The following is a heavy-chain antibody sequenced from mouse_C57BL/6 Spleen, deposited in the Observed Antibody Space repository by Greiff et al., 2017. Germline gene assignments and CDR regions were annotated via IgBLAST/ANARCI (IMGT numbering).Heavy chain of an antibody. CDR3: AIGSTGTMVKAY. V-gene: IGHV1-74*01. J-gene: IGHJ3*01. Sequence: QVHVKQPGAELVKPGASVKVSCKASGYTFTSYWMHWVKQRPGQGLEWIGRIHPSDSDTNYNQKFKGKATLTVDKSSSTAYMQLSSLTSEDSAVYYCAIGSTGTMVKAYWGQGTLVTVSA. CDR2: IHPSDSDT. D-gene: IGHD2-2*01. CDR1: GYTFTSYW.